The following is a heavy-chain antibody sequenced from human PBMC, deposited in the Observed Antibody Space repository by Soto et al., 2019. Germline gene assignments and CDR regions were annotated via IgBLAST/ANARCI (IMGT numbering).Heavy chain of an antibody. CDR3: AGAGGLGAVAVDC. V-gene: IGHV4-30-2*01. CDR2: IYHSGST. Sequence: QLQLQESGSGLVKPSQTLSLTCAVSGGSISSGGYSWSWIRQPPGKGLEWIGYIYHSGSTYYNPCLRSRVTISVDRSKNQFSLKLTSVTAADTAVYYCAGAGGLGAVAVDCWGQGTLVTVSS. J-gene: IGHJ4*02. D-gene: IGHD6-19*01. CDR1: GGSISSGGYS.